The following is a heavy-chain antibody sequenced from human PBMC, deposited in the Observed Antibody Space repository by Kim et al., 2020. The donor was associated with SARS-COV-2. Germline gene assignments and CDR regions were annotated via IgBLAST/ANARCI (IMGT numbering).Heavy chain of an antibody. V-gene: IGHV1-69*13. D-gene: IGHD2-15*01. Sequence: SVKVSCKASGGTFSSYAISWVRQAPGQGLEWMGGIIPIFGTANYAQKFQGRVTITADESTSTAYMELSSLRSEDTAVYYCARGLSQTTGYCSGGSCYGGGDWGQGTLVTVSS. CDR3: ARGLSQTTGYCSGGSCYGGGD. CDR1: GGTFSSYA. J-gene: IGHJ4*02. CDR2: IIPIFGTA.